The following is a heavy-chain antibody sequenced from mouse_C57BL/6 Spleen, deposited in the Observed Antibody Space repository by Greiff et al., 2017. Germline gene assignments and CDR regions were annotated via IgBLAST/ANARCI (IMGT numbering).Heavy chain of an antibody. D-gene: IGHD3-2*02. CDR3: ARHGRSDSSGPYLDD. Sequence: EVKLVESGGDLVKPGGSLKLSCAASGFTFSSYGMSWVRQTPDKRLEWAATISSGGSYHSSPDSVKGRFPISRDNAKNTLYLQMSSLKYEDTAMYYCARHGRSDSSGPYLDDWGKGTTLTVSS. V-gene: IGHV5-6*01. CDR2: ISSGGSYH. J-gene: IGHJ2*01. CDR1: GFTFSSYG.